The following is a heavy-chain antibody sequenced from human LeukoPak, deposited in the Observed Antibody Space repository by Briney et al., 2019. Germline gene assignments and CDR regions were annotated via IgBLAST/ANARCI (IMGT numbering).Heavy chain of an antibody. CDR2: ISSSGSTI. CDR3: ARSKVEMATIIDY. CDR1: GFTFSSYA. D-gene: IGHD5-24*01. V-gene: IGHV3-48*03. Sequence: GGSLRLSCAASGFTFSSYAINWVRQAPGKGLEWVSYISSSGSTIYYADSVKGRFTISRDNAKNSLYLQMNSLRAEDTAVYYCARSKVEMATIIDYWGQGTLVTVSS. J-gene: IGHJ4*02.